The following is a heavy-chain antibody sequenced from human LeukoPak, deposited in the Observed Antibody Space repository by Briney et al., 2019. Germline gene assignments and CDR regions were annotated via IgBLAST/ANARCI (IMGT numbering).Heavy chain of an antibody. CDR3: AKPTTVLTSYYLDY. D-gene: IGHD4-23*01. J-gene: IGHJ4*02. V-gene: IGHV3-48*01. CDR1: GFTFSSYS. Sequence: GGSLRLSCAASGFTFSSYSMNWVRQAPGKGLEWVSYISSSSSTIYYADSVKGRFTISRDNSKNTLYLQMNNLRAEDTAVYYCAKPTTVLTSYYLDYWGQGTLVTVSS. CDR2: ISSSSSTI.